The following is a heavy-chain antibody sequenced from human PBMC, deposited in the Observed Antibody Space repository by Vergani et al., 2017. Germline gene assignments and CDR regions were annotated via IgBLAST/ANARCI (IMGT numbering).Heavy chain of an antibody. V-gene: IGHV5-51*01. CDR2: IHPADSDT. CDR1: GYSFTNYW. Sequence: EVQLVQSGAEVKKPGESLKISCQLSGYSFTNYWIGWVRQLPGKGLEWMGSIHPADSDTSYSPSFQGQVTISVDKSISTAYLQRSSLRASDSAMYYCARLYGRDSSGSKYFDYWGQGTLVTVSS. D-gene: IGHD3-22*01. J-gene: IGHJ4*02. CDR3: ARLYGRDSSGSKYFDY.